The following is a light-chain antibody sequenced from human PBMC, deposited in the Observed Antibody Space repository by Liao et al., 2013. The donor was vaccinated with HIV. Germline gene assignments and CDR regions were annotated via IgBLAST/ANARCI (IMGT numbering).Light chain of an antibody. J-gene: IGLJ1*01. CDR2: QDT. CDR3: QVWDGTTAGYA. V-gene: IGLV3-1*01. Sequence: SFDLAQPPSVSVSPGQTASITCSGDNLGDKYAFWYQQKPGQSPVLVIYQDTKRPSGIPERFSGSNSGNTATLTISGAQPLDEADYYCQVWDGTTAGYAFGPGTKVTVL. CDR1: NLGDKY.